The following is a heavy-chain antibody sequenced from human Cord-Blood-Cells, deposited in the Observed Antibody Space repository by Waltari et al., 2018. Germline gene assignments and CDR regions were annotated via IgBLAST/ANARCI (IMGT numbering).Heavy chain of an antibody. V-gene: IGHV1-2*02. CDR2: INPNSGGT. CDR1: GFTFPGYH. D-gene: IGHD6-13*01. CDR3: ARVFDSSSWYDAFDI. J-gene: IGHJ3*02. Sequence: QVQLVPSGAEVKKPGASVKVPCKASGFTFPGYHMHWVRTAPGQGLEWMGWINPNSGGTNYAQKFQGRVTMTRDTSISTAYMELSRLRSDDTAVYYCARVFDSSSWYDAFDIWGQGTMVTVSS.